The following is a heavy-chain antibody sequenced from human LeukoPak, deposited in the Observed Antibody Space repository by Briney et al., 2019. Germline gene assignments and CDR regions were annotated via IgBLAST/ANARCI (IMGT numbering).Heavy chain of an antibody. D-gene: IGHD5-18*01. Sequence: GGSLRLSCSASGFTFSNYAMYWVRQAPGKGLEWVAVISYRGNNAYYAHSMEGRFTVSRDNSKNTLYLQMNSLRAEDTAMYYCARDRMDTGTYFDYWGQGTLVTVSS. CDR1: GFTFSNYA. CDR2: ISYRGNNA. J-gene: IGHJ4*02. V-gene: IGHV3-30-3*01. CDR3: ARDRMDTGTYFDY.